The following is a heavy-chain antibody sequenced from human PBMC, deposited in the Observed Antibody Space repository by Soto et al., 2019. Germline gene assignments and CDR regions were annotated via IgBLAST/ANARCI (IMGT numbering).Heavy chain of an antibody. CDR3: AHIPNYYQYDWFDP. CDR2: IYWDDDK. CDR1: GFSLTTRGVG. V-gene: IGHV2-5*02. Sequence: QITLKESGPTLVKPTQTLTLTCTFSGFSLTTRGVGVGWIRQPPGKALECLALIYWDDDKRYSPSLQSRLSNPKDTSKNQVVLTMTNADPVDTATYYCAHIPNYYQYDWFDPWGQGTRVSVSA. J-gene: IGHJ5*02. D-gene: IGHD3-16*01.